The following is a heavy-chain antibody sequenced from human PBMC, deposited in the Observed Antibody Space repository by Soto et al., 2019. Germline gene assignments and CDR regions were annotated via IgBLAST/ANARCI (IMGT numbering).Heavy chain of an antibody. V-gene: IGHV3-23*01. CDR1: GFTFSSYA. D-gene: IGHD3-9*01. J-gene: IGHJ4*02. CDR3: AKEADILTGYSGGYFDY. CDR2: ISGSGGST. Sequence: GGSLRLSCAASGFTFSSYAMSWVRQAPGKGLEWVSAISGSGGSTYYADSVKGRFTISRDNSKNTLYLQMNSLRAEDTAVYYCAKEADILTGYSGGYFDYWGQGTLVTVSS.